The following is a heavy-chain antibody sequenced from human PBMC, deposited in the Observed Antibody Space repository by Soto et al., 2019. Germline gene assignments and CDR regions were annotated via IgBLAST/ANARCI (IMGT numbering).Heavy chain of an antibody. D-gene: IGHD3-3*01. CDR3: ARGGGKVIRYYYFCYCYCSHYDYIAF. V-gene: IGHV1-8*01. J-gene: IGHJ6*03. CDR2: MNPNSGNT. Sequence: ASVKVSCKASGYTFTSYDINWVRQATGQGLEWMGWMNPNSGNTGYAQKFQGRVTMTRNTSISTAYMELSSLRSEDTAVYYCARGGGKVIRYYYFCYCYCSHYDYIAFRAKGSSVTGSS. CDR1: GYTFTSYD.